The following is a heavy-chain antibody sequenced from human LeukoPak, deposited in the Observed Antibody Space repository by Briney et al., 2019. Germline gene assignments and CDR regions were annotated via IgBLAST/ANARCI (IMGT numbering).Heavy chain of an antibody. CDR1: GFAFSSYI. CDR2: IRYDGSNK. Sequence: PGGSLRLSCAASGFAFSSYIMHWVRQAPGKGLEWVAFIRYDGSNKYYADSVKGRFTISRDNSKNTLYLQMNSLRAEDTAVYYCAKYSSSWGYFQHWGQGALVTVSS. D-gene: IGHD6-13*01. J-gene: IGHJ1*01. V-gene: IGHV3-30*02. CDR3: AKYSSSWGYFQH.